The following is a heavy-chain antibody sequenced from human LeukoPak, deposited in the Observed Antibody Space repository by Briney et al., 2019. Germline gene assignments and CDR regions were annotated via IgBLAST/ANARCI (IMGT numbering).Heavy chain of an antibody. V-gene: IGHV6-1*01. CDR1: GDSVSTNGVA. Sequence: SQTLSLTCGISGDSVSTNGVAWNWIRQSPSRGLEWLGRTYYRSKWYNDYAVSVKSRITIYPDTSRNQFSLQLNSVTPEDTAVYYCARGRSSAFDTWGQGTVVTVSS. CDR3: ARGRSSAFDT. J-gene: IGHJ3*02. CDR2: TYYRSKWYN.